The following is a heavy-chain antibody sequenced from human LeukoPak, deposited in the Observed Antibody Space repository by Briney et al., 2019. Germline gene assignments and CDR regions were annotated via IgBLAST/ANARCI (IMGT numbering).Heavy chain of an antibody. Sequence: PGGSLRLACAASGFTFTHYAMSWVRQAPGKGLEWVSGISGSDDNTYYADSVRGRLTISRDNSKNTLSLQMSSLRGEDTAVYYCARGYTFGNFDYWGQGTLVTVSS. V-gene: IGHV3-23*01. CDR3: ARGYTFGNFDY. CDR1: GFTFTHYA. J-gene: IGHJ4*02. CDR2: ISGSDDNT. D-gene: IGHD5-24*01.